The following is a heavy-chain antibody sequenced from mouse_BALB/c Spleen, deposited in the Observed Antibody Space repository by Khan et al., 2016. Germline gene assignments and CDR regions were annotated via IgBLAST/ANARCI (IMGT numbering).Heavy chain of an antibody. D-gene: IGHD1-2*01. CDR3: ARCYYGWGYFDY. V-gene: IGHV3-2*02. CDR1: GYTITSDYA. J-gene: IGHJ2*01. Sequence: EVQLQESGPGLVKPSQSLSLTCTVTGYTITSDYAWNWIRQFPGNKLEWMGYISYSGSTSYNPSLKSRISITRDTSKNQFFLQLNSVTTEDTATYYWARCYYGWGYFDYWGQGTTLTVSS. CDR2: ISYSGST.